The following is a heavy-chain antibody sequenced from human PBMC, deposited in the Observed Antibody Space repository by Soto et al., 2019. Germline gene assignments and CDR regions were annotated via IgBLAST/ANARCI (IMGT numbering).Heavy chain of an antibody. D-gene: IGHD2-2*02. V-gene: IGHV4-30-2*01. CDR3: ARRGYCSSTSCHSKFDP. Sequence: QLQLQESGSGLVKPSQTLSLTCAVSGGSISSGGYSWSWIRQPPGKGLEWIGYIYHSGSTYYNPSLKSRVTISVDRSKNQFSLKLSSVTAADTAVHYCARRGYCSSTSCHSKFDPWGQGTLVTVSS. CDR2: IYHSGST. J-gene: IGHJ5*02. CDR1: GGSISSGGYS.